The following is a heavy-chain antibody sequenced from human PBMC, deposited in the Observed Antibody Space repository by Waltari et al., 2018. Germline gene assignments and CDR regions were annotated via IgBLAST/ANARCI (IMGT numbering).Heavy chain of an antibody. CDR1: GGSISSGGYS. J-gene: IGHJ5*02. Sequence: QLQLQESGSGLVKPSQTLSLTCAVSGGSISSGGYSWSWIRQPPGKGLEWIGYIYHSGSTYYNPSLKSRVTISVDRSKNQFSLKLSSVTAADTAVYYCARALRKYSSGWSNWFDPWGQGTLVTVSS. D-gene: IGHD6-19*01. V-gene: IGHV4-30-2*01. CDR2: IYHSGST. CDR3: ARALRKYSSGWSNWFDP.